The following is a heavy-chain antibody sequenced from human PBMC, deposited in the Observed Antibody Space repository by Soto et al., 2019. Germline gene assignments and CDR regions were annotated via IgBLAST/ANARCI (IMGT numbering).Heavy chain of an antibody. D-gene: IGHD2-15*01. CDR2: IVVGSGNT. CDR1: GFTFTSSA. V-gene: IGHV1-58*02. Sequence: SVKVSCKASGFTFTSSAMQWVRQACGQRLEWIGWIVVGSGNTNYAQKFQERVTITRDMSTSTAYMELSSLRSEDTAVYYCAADPYGYCSGGSCYYYYYYMDVWGKGTTVTVSS. CDR3: AADPYGYCSGGSCYYYYYYMDV. J-gene: IGHJ6*03.